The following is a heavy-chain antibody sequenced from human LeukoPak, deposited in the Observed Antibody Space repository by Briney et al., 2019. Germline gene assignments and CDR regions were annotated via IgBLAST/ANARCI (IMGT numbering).Heavy chain of an antibody. J-gene: IGHJ4*02. CDR1: GGSFSGYY. Sequence: PSETLSLTCAVYGGSFSGYYWSWIRQPPGKGLEWIGYIYYSGSTNYNPSLKSRVTISVDTSKNQFSLKLSSVTAAGTAVYYCARASIEYSIDYWGQGTLVTVSS. V-gene: IGHV4-59*01. CDR2: IYYSGST. D-gene: IGHD6-6*01. CDR3: ARASIEYSIDY.